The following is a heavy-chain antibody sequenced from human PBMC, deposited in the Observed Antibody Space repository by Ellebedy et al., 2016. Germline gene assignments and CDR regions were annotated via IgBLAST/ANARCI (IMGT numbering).Heavy chain of an antibody. V-gene: IGHV1-8*01. CDR2: MNPNSGNT. CDR3: ANTYGDYGGFDY. Sequence: ASVKVSXXASGYTFTSYDINWVRQATGQGLEWMGWMNPNSGNTGYAQKFQGRVTITRDTSASTAYMELSSLRSEDTAVYYCANTYGDYGGFDYWGQGTLVTVSS. J-gene: IGHJ4*02. D-gene: IGHD4-17*01. CDR1: GYTFTSYD.